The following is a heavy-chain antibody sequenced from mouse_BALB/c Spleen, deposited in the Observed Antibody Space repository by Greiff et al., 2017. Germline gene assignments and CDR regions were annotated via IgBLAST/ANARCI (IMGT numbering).Heavy chain of an antibody. Sequence: EVKLMESGGGLVKPGGSLKLSCAASGFAFSSYDMSWVRQTPEKRLEWVAYISSGGGSTYYPDTVKGRFTISRDNAKNTLYLQMSSLKSEDTAMYYCAREGGILDYWGQGTTLTVSA. J-gene: IGHJ2*01. CDR3: AREGGILDY. CDR2: ISSGGGST. CDR1: GFAFSSYD. V-gene: IGHV5-12-1*01.